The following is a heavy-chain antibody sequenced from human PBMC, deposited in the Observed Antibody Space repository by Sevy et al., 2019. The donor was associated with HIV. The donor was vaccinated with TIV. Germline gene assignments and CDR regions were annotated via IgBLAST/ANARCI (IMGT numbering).Heavy chain of an antibody. D-gene: IGHD6-13*01. CDR1: GFTFSSYG. CDR3: ARDRVGSSWYGVAAHNDAFDI. Sequence: GGSLRLSCAASGFTFSSYGMHWVRQAPGKGLEWVAVIWYDGSNKYYADSVKGRFTISRDNSKNTLYLQMNSLRAEDTAVYYCARDRVGSSWYGVAAHNDAFDIWGQGTMVTVSS. CDR2: IWYDGSNK. V-gene: IGHV3-33*01. J-gene: IGHJ3*02.